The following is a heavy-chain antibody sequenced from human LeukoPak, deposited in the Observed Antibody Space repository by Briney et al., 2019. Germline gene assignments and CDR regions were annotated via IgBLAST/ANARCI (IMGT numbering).Heavy chain of an antibody. CDR3: AKDEQWLVFGAFDI. V-gene: IGHV3-30*02. CDR1: GFTFSSYG. Sequence: GGSLRLSCAASGFTFSSYGMHWVRQAPGKGLEWAAFIRYDGSNKYYADSVKGRFTISRDNSKNTLYLQMNSLRAEDTAVYYCAKDEQWLVFGAFDIWGQGTMVTVSS. D-gene: IGHD6-19*01. J-gene: IGHJ3*02. CDR2: IRYDGSNK.